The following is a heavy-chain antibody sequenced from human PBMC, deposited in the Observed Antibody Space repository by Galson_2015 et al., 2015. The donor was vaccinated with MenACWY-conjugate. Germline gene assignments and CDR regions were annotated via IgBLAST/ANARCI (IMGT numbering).Heavy chain of an antibody. J-gene: IGHJ4*02. CDR1: GFSLSNDW. V-gene: IGHV3-74*01. D-gene: IGHD1-14*01. CDR2: SNNDGSTT. CDR3: ASSLSGAQGY. Sequence: SLRLSCAASGFSLSNDWMHWLRQAPGKGLVWVSRSNNDGSTTNYADSVKGRFTISRDNAKNTLYLQMNSLRAEDTAVYYCASSLSGAQGYWGQGTLVTVSS.